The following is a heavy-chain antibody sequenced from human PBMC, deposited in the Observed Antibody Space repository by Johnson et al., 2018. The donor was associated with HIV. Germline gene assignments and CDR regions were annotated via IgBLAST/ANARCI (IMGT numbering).Heavy chain of an antibody. V-gene: IGHV3-53*01. CDR1: GFTVSSNY. J-gene: IGHJ3*02. Sequence: VQLVESGGGLIQPGGSLRLSCAASGFTVSSNYMSWVRQAPGKGLEWVSVIYSGGSTYYADSVKGRFTISRDNSKNTLYLQMNSLRAEDTAVYYCAKDPGECSRTSCYAVDIWGQGTMVTVSS. D-gene: IGHD2-2*01. CDR3: AKDPGECSRTSCYAVDI. CDR2: IYSGGST.